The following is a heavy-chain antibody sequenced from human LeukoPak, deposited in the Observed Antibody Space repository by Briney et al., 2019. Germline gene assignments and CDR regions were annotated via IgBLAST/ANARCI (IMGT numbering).Heavy chain of an antibody. CDR3: ARLPSTAINWFDP. J-gene: IGHJ5*02. V-gene: IGHV4-59*12. D-gene: IGHD2-2*01. Sequence: SETLSLTCTVSGGSISSYYWSWIRQPPGKGLEWIGYIYYSGSTYYNPSLKSRVTISVDTSKNQFSLKLSSVTAADTAVYYCARLPSTAINWFDPWGQGTLVTVSS. CDR1: GGSISSYY. CDR2: IYYSGST.